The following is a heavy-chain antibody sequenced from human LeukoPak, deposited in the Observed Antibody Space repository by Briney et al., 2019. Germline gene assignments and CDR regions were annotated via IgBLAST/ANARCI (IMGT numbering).Heavy chain of an antibody. Sequence: GGSLRLSCEASGFTFKKAWMTWVRQAPGKGLECVGRIVGETDGGTADYAAPVKGRFTISRDDSKNTLYLQMDSLKTEDTAVYYCTNYTVWGQGTLVTVSS. D-gene: IGHD3-3*01. CDR1: GFTFKKAW. J-gene: IGHJ4*02. V-gene: IGHV3-15*04. CDR2: IVGETDGGTA. CDR3: TNYTV.